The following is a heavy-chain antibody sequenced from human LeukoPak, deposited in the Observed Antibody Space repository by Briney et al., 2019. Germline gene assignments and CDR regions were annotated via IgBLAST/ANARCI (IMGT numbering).Heavy chain of an antibody. CDR3: ATLGEDKTDTPFDY. V-gene: IGHV1-2*06. CDR2: INPSTGGT. CDR1: GGTFSRYA. J-gene: IGHJ4*02. D-gene: IGHD3-16*01. Sequence: ASVKVSCKASGGTFSRYAINWVRQAPGQGLEWMGRINPSTGGTDFAQKFQGKVSMTRDTSISTAYMELSRLGSDDTAVYYCATLGEDKTDTPFDYWGQGTLVTVSS.